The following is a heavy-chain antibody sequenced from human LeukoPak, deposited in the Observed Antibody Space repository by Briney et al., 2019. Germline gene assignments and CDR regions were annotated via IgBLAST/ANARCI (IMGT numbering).Heavy chain of an antibody. J-gene: IGHJ4*02. CDR3: AKVIPDNRKSGYDGFDY. D-gene: IGHD5-12*01. CDR1: GFTFNIYG. V-gene: IGHV3-23*01. Sequence: GGTLRLSCAASGFTFNIYGMSWVRQAPGKGLEWVSAISGSGGNTYSADSVRGRFTISRDNSKNTLYLQMNSLRAEDTAIYYCAKVIPDNRKSGYDGFDYWGQGTLVTVSS. CDR2: ISGSGGNT.